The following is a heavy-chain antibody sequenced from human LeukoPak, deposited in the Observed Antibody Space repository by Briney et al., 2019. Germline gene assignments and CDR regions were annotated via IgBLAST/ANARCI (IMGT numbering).Heavy chain of an antibody. Sequence: GGSLRLSCAASGFTFSSYEMNWVRQAPGKGLEWVSYISSSDSTIYYADSVKGRFTISRDNAKNSLYLQMNSLRAEDMAVYYCAREYGSGSYGDDYWGQGTLVTVSS. CDR1: GFTFSSYE. CDR2: ISSSDSTI. CDR3: AREYGSGSYGDDY. D-gene: IGHD3-10*01. V-gene: IGHV3-48*03. J-gene: IGHJ4*02.